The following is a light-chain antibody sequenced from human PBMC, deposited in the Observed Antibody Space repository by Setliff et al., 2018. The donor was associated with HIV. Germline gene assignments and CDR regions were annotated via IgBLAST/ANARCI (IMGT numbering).Light chain of an antibody. CDR2: EVG. J-gene: IGLJ1*01. CDR3: SSYTSGSTLVV. CDR1: SSDVGDYNY. Sequence: QSVLTQPASVSGSPGQSITISCTGTSSDVGDYNYVSWYQQHPGKAPKLMIYEVGNRPSGVSNRFSGSKSGNTASLTISGLQAEDEADYYCSSYTSGSTLVVFGTGTKVTVL. V-gene: IGLV2-14*01.